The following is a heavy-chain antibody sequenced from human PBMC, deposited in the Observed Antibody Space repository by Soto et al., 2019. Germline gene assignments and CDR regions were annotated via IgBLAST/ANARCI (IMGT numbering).Heavy chain of an antibody. Sequence: SETLSLTCTVSGGSISSYYWSWIRQPPGKGLEWIGYIYYSGSTNYNPSLKSRVTISVDTSKNQFSLKLSSVTAADTAVYYCARRYSSSFDILGQGTMVTVSS. J-gene: IGHJ3*02. CDR2: IYYSGST. CDR3: ARRYSSSFDI. D-gene: IGHD6-13*01. CDR1: GGSISSYY. V-gene: IGHV4-59*08.